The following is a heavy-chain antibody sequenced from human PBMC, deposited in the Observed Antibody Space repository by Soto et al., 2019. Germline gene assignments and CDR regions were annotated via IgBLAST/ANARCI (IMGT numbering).Heavy chain of an antibody. Sequence: PGGSLRLSCAASGFTFSNAWMSWVRQAPGKGLEWVGRIKSKTDGGTTDYAAPVKGRFTISRDDSKNTLYLQMNSLKTEDTAVYYCTTDTSDIVVVPATNRYYYYGMDVWGQGTTVTAP. CDR3: TTDTSDIVVVPATNRYYYYGMDV. V-gene: IGHV3-15*01. CDR2: IKSKTDGGTT. CDR1: GFTFSNAW. D-gene: IGHD2-2*01. J-gene: IGHJ6*02.